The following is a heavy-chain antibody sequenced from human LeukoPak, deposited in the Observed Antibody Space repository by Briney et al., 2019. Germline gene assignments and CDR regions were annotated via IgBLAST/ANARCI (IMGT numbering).Heavy chain of an antibody. CDR3: ARIDRGFYSRWTAFAF. CDR2: IKQDGSEK. Sequence: PGGSLRLSCAASGFTFSTYWMTWVRQAPGKGLEWVANIKQDGSEKYYVDSVKGRFTISRDNAKNSLYLQMNSLRAEDTAVYYCARIDRGFYSRWTAFAFWGQGTMVTVSS. D-gene: IGHD2-15*01. V-gene: IGHV3-7*01. J-gene: IGHJ3*01. CDR1: GFTFSTYW.